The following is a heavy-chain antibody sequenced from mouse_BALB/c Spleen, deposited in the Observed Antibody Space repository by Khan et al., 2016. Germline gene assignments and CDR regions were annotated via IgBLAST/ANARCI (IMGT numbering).Heavy chain of an antibody. J-gene: IGHJ2*01. CDR2: INTNTGEP. D-gene: IGHD1-1*01. CDR3: ANFGISSYFDY. Sequence: QVQLVQSGPELKKPGETVKISCKASGYSFTNYGLNWVKQAPGKGLKWMGWINTNTGEPIYAEEFKGRFAFSLEIYSSTAYLQINNLKNEDTSTYFSANFGISSYFDYWGQGTTLTVSS. CDR1: GYSFTNYG. V-gene: IGHV9-3*02.